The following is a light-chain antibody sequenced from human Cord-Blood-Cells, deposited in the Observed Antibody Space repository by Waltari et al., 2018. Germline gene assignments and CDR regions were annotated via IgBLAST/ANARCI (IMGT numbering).Light chain of an antibody. V-gene: IGKV1-9*01. CDR3: QQLNSYPLT. J-gene: IGKJ4*01. Sequence: DIQLTQSPSFLSASVGDRVTITCRASQGISSYLAWDQQKPGKAPKLLIYAASTLQSGVPERFSGSGSGTEFTLTISSLQPEDFATYYCQQLNSYPLTFGGGTKVEIK. CDR2: AAS. CDR1: QGISSY.